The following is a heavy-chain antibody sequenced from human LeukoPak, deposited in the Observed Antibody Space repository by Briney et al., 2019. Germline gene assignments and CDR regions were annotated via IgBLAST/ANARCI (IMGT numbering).Heavy chain of an antibody. Sequence: ASVKVSCKASGYTFTSYGISWVRQAPGQGLEWMGWISAYNGNTNYAQKLQGRVTMTTDTSTSTAYMELRSLRSDDTAVYYCAREGGIAVAGSYGMDVWGQGTTVTVSS. D-gene: IGHD6-19*01. V-gene: IGHV1-18*01. CDR3: AREGGIAVAGSYGMDV. CDR1: GYTFTSYG. CDR2: ISAYNGNT. J-gene: IGHJ6*02.